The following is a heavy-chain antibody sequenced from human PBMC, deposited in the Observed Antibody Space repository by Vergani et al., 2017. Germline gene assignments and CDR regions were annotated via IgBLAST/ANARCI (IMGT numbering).Heavy chain of an antibody. V-gene: IGHV4-34*11. J-gene: IGHJ6*02. CDR2: IYYSGST. CDR1: GGSLSGYY. CDR3: ARVMYRDEASTGYRLEGMDI. D-gene: IGHD3-9*01. Sequence: QVQLQQWGPGLLKPSETLSLTCAVYGGSLSGYYWSWIRLAPGKGLEWIGSIYYSGSTYYNPSLNSRVTMSVDTSKNQFSLKLRSVTAADTAVYFCARVMYRDEASTGYRLEGMDIWGQGTTVTISS.